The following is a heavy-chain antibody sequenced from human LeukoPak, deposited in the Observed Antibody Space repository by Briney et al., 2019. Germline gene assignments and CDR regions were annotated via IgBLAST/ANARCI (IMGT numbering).Heavy chain of an antibody. D-gene: IGHD3-22*01. CDR3: ARGSYDSSGFDY. V-gene: IGHV3-48*03. Sequence: GGSLRLSCAASGFTFSSYEMNWVRQAPGKGLEWVSYISSSGSTIYYADSVKGRFTISRDNAKNSLYLQMNSLRAEDTAVYYCARGSYDSSGFDYWGQGTLVTVSS. J-gene: IGHJ4*02. CDR2: ISSSGSTI. CDR1: GFTFSSYE.